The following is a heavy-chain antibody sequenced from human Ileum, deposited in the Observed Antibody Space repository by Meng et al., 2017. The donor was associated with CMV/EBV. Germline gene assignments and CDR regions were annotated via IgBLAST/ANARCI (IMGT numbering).Heavy chain of an antibody. Sequence: LRLSCADSGFTFTNAWMSWVRQAPGEGLEWVARIKSKTDGATTDYAAPVKGRFTISRDDSKSTVYLQMNSLKTEDTALYYCVRSWLDPWGQGTLVTVS. CDR2: IKSKTDGATT. CDR3: VRSWLDP. J-gene: IGHJ5*02. CDR1: GFTFTNAW. V-gene: IGHV3-15*01.